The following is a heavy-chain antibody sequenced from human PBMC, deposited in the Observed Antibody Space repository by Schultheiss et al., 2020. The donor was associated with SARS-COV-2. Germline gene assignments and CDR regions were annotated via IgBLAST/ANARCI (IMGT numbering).Heavy chain of an antibody. D-gene: IGHD2-2*01. CDR3: AADPVVPAAKVYYYYGMDV. Sequence: ASVKVSCKASGYTFTGYYMHWVRQAPGQGLEWMGWINPNSGGTNYAQKFQERVTITRDMSTSTAYMELSSLRSEDTAVYYCAADPVVPAAKVYYYYGMDVWGQGTTVTVSS. V-gene: IGHV1-2*02. CDR2: INPNSGGT. J-gene: IGHJ6*02. CDR1: GYTFTGYY.